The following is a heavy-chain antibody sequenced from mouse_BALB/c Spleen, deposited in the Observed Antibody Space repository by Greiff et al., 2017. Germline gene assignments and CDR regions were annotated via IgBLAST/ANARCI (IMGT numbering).Heavy chain of an antibody. J-gene: IGHJ4*01. D-gene: IGHD4-1*01. CDR3: ASGLTGKIWMDD. V-gene: IGHV5-17*02. Sequence: EVHLVESGGGLVQPGGSRKLSCAASGFTFSSFGMHWVRQAPEKGLEWVAYISSGSSTIYYADTVKGRFTISRDNPKNTLFLQMTSLRSEDTAMYYCASGLTGKIWMDDWGQGTSVTVSS. CDR1: GFTFSSFG. CDR2: ISSGSSTI.